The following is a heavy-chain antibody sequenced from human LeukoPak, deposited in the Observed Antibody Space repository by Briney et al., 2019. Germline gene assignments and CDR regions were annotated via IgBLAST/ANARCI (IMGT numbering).Heavy chain of an antibody. CDR3: AIGFGVAMYYYYYMDV. Sequence: ASVKVSCKASGGTFSSYAISWVRQAPGQGLEWMGGIIPIFGTANYAQKFQGRVTITADESTSTAYMELSSLRSKDTAVYYCAIGFGVAMYYYYYMDVWGKGTTVTVSS. CDR1: GGTFSSYA. V-gene: IGHV1-69*13. CDR2: IIPIFGTA. D-gene: IGHD3-3*01. J-gene: IGHJ6*03.